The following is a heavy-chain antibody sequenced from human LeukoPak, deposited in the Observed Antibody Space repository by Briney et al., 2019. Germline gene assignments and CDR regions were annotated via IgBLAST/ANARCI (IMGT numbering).Heavy chain of an antibody. CDR2: IISSGSTI. Sequence: GGALRLSCAASGFTFSSYEMNWVRQAPGKGLEWVSYIISSGSTIYYADSVKGRFTISRDNAKNSLYLQMNSLRAEDTAVYYCAELGITMIGGVRGKGTTVTISS. CDR1: GFTFSSYE. D-gene: IGHD3-10*02. CDR3: AELGITMIGGV. J-gene: IGHJ6*04. V-gene: IGHV3-48*03.